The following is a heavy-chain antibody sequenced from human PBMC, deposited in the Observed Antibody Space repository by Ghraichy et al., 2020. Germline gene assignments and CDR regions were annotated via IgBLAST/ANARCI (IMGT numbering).Heavy chain of an antibody. CDR1: GFTFSDSA. V-gene: IGHV3-73*01. J-gene: IGHJ4*02. CDR2: IRSKTINYAT. CDR3: SRLIGGGVYAGLDY. D-gene: IGHD2-8*02. Sequence: GGSLRLSRAASGFTFSDSAIHWVRQAPGKGLEWLGRIRSKTINYATTYAASIKGRFTVSRDDSKSTAYLQMNSLTIEDTAVYYCSRLIGGGVYAGLDYWGQGTLVTVSA.